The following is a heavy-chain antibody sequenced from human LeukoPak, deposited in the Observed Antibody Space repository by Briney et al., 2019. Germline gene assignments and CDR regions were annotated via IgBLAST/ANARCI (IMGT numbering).Heavy chain of an antibody. Sequence: GGSLRLSCAASGFTFSSYAMHWVRQAPGKGLEWVAVISYDGSNKYYADSVKGRFTISRDNSKNTLYLQMNSLRAEDTAVYYCAKGRIAAAGHHYWGQGTLVTVSS. J-gene: IGHJ4*02. V-gene: IGHV3-30*04. D-gene: IGHD6-13*01. CDR1: GFTFSSYA. CDR2: ISYDGSNK. CDR3: AKGRIAAAGHHY.